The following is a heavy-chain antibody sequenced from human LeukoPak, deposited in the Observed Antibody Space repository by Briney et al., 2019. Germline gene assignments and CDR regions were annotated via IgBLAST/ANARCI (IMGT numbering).Heavy chain of an antibody. CDR2: ISSSGSTI. Sequence: PGGSLRLSCAASGFTFSDYYMSWIRQAPGKGLEWVSYISSSGSTIYYADSVKGRFTISRDNAKNSLYLQMNSLRAEDTAVYYCAKVSDDFWSGYYFSGNAFDIWGQGTMVTVSS. CDR3: AKVSDDFWSGYYFSGNAFDI. V-gene: IGHV3-11*01. D-gene: IGHD3-3*01. CDR1: GFTFSDYY. J-gene: IGHJ3*02.